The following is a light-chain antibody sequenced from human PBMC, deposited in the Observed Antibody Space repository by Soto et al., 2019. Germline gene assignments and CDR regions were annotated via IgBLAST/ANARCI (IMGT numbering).Light chain of an antibody. CDR3: SSYAGSNTFLV. J-gene: IGLJ2*01. V-gene: IGLV2-8*01. Sequence: QSALTQPPSASGSPGQSVTISCTGTSSDVGGYNYVSWYQHHPGKAPKLMIYEVSKRPSGVPDRFSGSKSGNTASLTVSGLQAEDEADYYCSSYAGSNTFLVFGGGTKLTVL. CDR1: SSDVGGYNY. CDR2: EVS.